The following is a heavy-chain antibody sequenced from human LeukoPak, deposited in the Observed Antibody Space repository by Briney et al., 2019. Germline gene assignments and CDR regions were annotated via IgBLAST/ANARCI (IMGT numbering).Heavy chain of an antibody. J-gene: IGHJ3*02. CDR2: IYWDDDK. D-gene: IGHD4-17*01. CDR3: AHRLDYGDPNAFDI. CDR1: GFSLSTSGVG. V-gene: IGHV2-5*02. Sequence: SGPTLVNPTQTLTLTCTFSGFSLSTSGVGVGSIRQPPGKALEWLALIYWDDDKRYSPSLKSRLTITKDTSKNQVVLTMTNMDPVDTATYYCAHRLDYGDPNAFDIWGQGTMVTVSS.